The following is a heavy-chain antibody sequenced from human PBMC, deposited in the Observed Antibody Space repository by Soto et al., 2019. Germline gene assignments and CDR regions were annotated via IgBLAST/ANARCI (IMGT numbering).Heavy chain of an antibody. Sequence: QLQLQESGPGLVKSSETLSLTCTVSGGSISSSHYWGWIRQPPGKGLEWIGSVFYSGSPYYSPSFKSRITISVDTSKNQFSLRVRSVTATDTAVHFCARHYNTGAFFDYWGQGNLVTVSS. CDR1: GGSISSSHY. J-gene: IGHJ4*02. CDR3: ARHYNTGAFFDY. CDR2: VFYSGSP. V-gene: IGHV4-39*01. D-gene: IGHD1-20*01.